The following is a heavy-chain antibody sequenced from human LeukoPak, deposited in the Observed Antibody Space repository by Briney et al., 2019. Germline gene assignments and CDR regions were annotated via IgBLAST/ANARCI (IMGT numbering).Heavy chain of an antibody. CDR3: ARDGVVVVAATSGGYYGMDV. V-gene: IGHV3-48*02. J-gene: IGHJ6*02. D-gene: IGHD2-15*01. CDR1: GFTFSSCS. CDR2: ISSSSSTI. Sequence: PGGSLRLSCAASGFTFSSCSMSWVRQAPGKGLEWVSYISSSSSTIYYADSVKGRFTISRDNAKNSLYLQMNSLRDEDTAVYYCARDGVVVVAATSGGYYGMDVWGQGTTVTVSS.